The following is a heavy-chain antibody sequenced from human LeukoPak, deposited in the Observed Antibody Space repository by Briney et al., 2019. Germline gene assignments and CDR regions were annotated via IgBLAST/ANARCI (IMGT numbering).Heavy chain of an antibody. CDR1: GFTVSSNY. CDR2: IYSGGST. V-gene: IGHV3-53*01. D-gene: IGHD2-2*01. Sequence: PGGSLRLSCAASGFTVSSNYMSWVRQAPGKGLEWVSVIYSGGSTYYADSVKGRFTISRDNSKNTLYLQMNSLRAEDTAVYYYARDRRYCSSTSCSLGDDAFDIWGQGTMVTVSS. CDR3: ARDRRYCSSTSCSLGDDAFDI. J-gene: IGHJ3*02.